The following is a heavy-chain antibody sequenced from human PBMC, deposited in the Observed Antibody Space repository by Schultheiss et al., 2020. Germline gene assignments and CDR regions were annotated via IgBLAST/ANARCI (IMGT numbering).Heavy chain of an antibody. J-gene: IGHJ5*02. CDR3: ASYSSGWYGDWFDP. CDR2: INHSGST. V-gene: IGHV4-4*02. CDR1: GGSISSSNW. D-gene: IGHD6-19*01. Sequence: SETLSLTCTVSGGSISSSNWWSWVRQPPGKGLEWIGEINHSGSTNYNPSLKSRVTISVDRSKNQFSLKLSSVTAADTAVYYCASYSSGWYGDWFDPWGQGTLVTVSS.